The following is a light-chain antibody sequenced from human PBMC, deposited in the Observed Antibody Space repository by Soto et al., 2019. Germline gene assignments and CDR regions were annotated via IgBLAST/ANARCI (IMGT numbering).Light chain of an antibody. Sequence: EIAMTQSPATLSVSPGERVTLSCRASQSVSNNLAWYQQRPGQAPRLLIYGASTRATGTPARFSGSGSGTEFTLTISSLQTEDVAVYYCEQYRDWPPYTFGQGTKLDIK. CDR2: GAS. CDR1: QSVSNN. V-gene: IGKV3-15*01. J-gene: IGKJ2*01. CDR3: EQYRDWPPYT.